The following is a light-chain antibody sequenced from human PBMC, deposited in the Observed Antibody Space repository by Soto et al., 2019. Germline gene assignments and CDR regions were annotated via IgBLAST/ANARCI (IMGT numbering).Light chain of an antibody. CDR2: RNH. J-gene: IGLJ2*01. Sequence: QSVLTQSPSASGTPGQRVTISCSGSTSNIGTYAVNWYQQLPGTAPTLLIFRNHQRPSGVPDRFSGSKSGTSASLAISGPQSEDEADYYCAAWEDSLRAVVFGGGTKVTVL. CDR3: AAWEDSLRAVV. CDR1: TSNIGTYA. V-gene: IGLV1-44*01.